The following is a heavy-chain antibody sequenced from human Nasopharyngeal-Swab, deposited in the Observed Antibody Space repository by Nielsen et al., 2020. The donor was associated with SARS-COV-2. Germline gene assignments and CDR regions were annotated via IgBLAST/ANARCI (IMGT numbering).Heavy chain of an antibody. CDR3: AKDISSGWKPAYYLDY. CDR2: ISWNSGSI. J-gene: IGHJ4*02. CDR1: GFTFDDYA. Sequence: SLKISCAASGFTFDDYAMHWVRQAPGKGLEWVSGISWNSGSIGYADSVKGRFTISRDNAKNSLYLQMNSLRAEDTALYYCAKDISSGWKPAYYLDYWGQGTLITVSS. D-gene: IGHD6-19*01. V-gene: IGHV3-9*01.